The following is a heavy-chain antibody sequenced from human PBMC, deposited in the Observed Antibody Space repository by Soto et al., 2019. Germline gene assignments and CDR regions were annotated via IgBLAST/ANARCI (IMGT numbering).Heavy chain of an antibody. Sequence: QVQLQESGPGLVRPSETLSLTCTVSGGSISGSYWSWIRQPPGKGLEWIGYIYYSGTTNYSPSLEGRVTRSVDTSKNQFYLKLSSVTAADTAVYYCAKLDKLRYFDWLGYYYHSMNVWGQGTTVTVSS. CDR3: AKLDKLRYFDWLGYYYHSMNV. CDR2: IYYSGTT. CDR1: GGSISGSY. J-gene: IGHJ6*02. D-gene: IGHD3-9*01. V-gene: IGHV4-59*08.